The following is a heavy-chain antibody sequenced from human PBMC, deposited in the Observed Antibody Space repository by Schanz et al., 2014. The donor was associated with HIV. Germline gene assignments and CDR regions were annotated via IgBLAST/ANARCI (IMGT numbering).Heavy chain of an antibody. CDR1: GFTFSSHG. Sequence: QVQLVESGGGVVQPGRSLRLSCAASGFTFSSHGMHWARQAPGKGLEWVAVISYDGSNKYYADSVKGRLTISRDNSKNTLYLQMNSLRGEDTAVYYCATAAVTDYSDNWGQGTLVTVSS. J-gene: IGHJ4*02. CDR3: ATAAVTDYSDN. V-gene: IGHV3-30*03. CDR2: ISYDGSNK. D-gene: IGHD4-17*01.